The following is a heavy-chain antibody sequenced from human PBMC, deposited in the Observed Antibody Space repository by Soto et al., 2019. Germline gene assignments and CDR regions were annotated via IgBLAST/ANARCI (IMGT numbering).Heavy chain of an antibody. D-gene: IGHD3-3*01. CDR2: ISSSGSTI. J-gene: IGHJ6*02. CDR1: GFTFSSYE. Sequence: GGSLRLSCAASGFTFSSYEMNWVRQAPGKGLEWVSYISSSGSTIYYADSVKGRFTISRDNAKNSLYLQMNSLRAEDTAVYYCASIGAYYDFWSTSYGMDVWGQGTTVTVSS. V-gene: IGHV3-48*03. CDR3: ASIGAYYDFWSTSYGMDV.